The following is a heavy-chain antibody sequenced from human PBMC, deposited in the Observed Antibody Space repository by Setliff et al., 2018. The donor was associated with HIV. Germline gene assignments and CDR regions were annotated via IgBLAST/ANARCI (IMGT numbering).Heavy chain of an antibody. Sequence: SETLSLTCTVSGGSISSSSYYWGWVRQPPGRGLEWIGSIYYSGSTYYNPSLKSRVTISVDTSKNQFSLKLSSVTAADTAVYYCARGGDIVVVVAATDLNWFDPWGQGTLVTVSS. CDR1: GGSISSSSYY. V-gene: IGHV4-39*07. CDR2: IYYSGST. CDR3: ARGGDIVVVVAATDLNWFDP. J-gene: IGHJ5*02. D-gene: IGHD2-15*01.